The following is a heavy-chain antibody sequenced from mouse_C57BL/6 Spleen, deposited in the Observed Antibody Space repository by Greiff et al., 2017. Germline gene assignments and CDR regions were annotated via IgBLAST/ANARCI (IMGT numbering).Heavy chain of an antibody. D-gene: IGHD1-1*01. V-gene: IGHV1-76*01. Sequence: QVHVKQSGAELVRPGASVKLSCKASGYTFTDYYINWVKQRPGQGLEWIARIYPGSGNTYYNEKFKGKATLTAEKSSSTAYMQLSSLTSEDSAVYFCATMAYYAGDAMDYWGQGTSVTVSS. CDR2: IYPGSGNT. CDR1: GYTFTDYY. J-gene: IGHJ4*01. CDR3: ATMAYYAGDAMDY.